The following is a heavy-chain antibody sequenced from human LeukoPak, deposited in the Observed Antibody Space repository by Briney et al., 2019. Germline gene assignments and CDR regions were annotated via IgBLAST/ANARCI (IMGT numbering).Heavy chain of an antibody. CDR2: IWYDGSNK. J-gene: IGHJ4*02. V-gene: IGHV3-33*01. CDR1: GFTFSSYG. CDR3: ARDKEGIGGIFDY. D-gene: IGHD2-15*01. Sequence: GGSLRLSCAASGFTFSSYGMHWVRQAPGKGLEWVAVIWYDGSNKYYADSVKGRFTISRDNSKNTLYLQMNSLRAEDTAVYYCARDKEGIGGIFDYWGRGTLVTVSS.